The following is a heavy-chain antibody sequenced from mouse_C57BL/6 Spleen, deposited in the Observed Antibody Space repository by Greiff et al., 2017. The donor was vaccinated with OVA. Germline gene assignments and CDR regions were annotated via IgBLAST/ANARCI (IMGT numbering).Heavy chain of an antibody. D-gene: IGHD1-1*01. CDR3: ASRVYYGSSYAMDY. J-gene: IGHJ4*01. V-gene: IGHV1-67*01. CDR2: ISTYYGDA. CDR1: GYTFTDYA. Sequence: QVQLKESGPELVRPGVSVKISCKGSGYTFTDYAMHWVKQSHAKSLEWIGVISTYYGDASYNQKFKDKATMTVDKSSSTAYMELARLTSEDSAVYYCASRVYYGSSYAMDYWGQGTSVTVSS.